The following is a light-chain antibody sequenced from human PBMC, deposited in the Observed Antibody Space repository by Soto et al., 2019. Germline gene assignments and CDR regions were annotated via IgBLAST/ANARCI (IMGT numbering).Light chain of an antibody. CDR2: EGS. Sequence: QSALTQPASVSGSPGQSITISCTGISSDVGSYNLVSWYQQHPGKAPKLMIYEGSKRPSGVSNRFSGSKSGNTASLTISGLQAEDEADYYCCLYAGLVVFGGGTKLTVL. CDR3: CLYAGLVV. V-gene: IGLV2-23*01. J-gene: IGLJ2*01. CDR1: SSDVGSYNL.